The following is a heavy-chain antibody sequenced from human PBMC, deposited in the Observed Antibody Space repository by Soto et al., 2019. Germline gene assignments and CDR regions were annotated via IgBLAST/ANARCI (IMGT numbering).Heavy chain of an antibody. D-gene: IGHD3-10*01. CDR3: ARDRITMVRGVITPYYYYYGMDV. J-gene: IGHJ6*02. Sequence: QVQLQESGPGLVKPSQTLSLTCTVSDGSISSGDYYWSWIRQPPGKGLEWIGYIYYSGSTYYNPSLKSRVTISVDTSKNQFSLKLSSVTAADTAVYYCARDRITMVRGVITPYYYYYGMDVWGQGTTVTVSS. V-gene: IGHV4-30-4*01. CDR1: DGSISSGDYY. CDR2: IYYSGST.